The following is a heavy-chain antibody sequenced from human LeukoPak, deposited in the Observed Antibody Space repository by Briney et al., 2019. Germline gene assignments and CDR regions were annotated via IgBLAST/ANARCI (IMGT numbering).Heavy chain of an antibody. J-gene: IGHJ4*02. CDR3: ARGLVGATKLNFDY. D-gene: IGHD1-26*01. CDR1: GDPVTTTNYY. Sequence: SETLSLTCTVSGDPVTTTNYYWGWIRQPPGKGLEWIGSFYYSGTTYYSPSLMSRVTISVDTSKNQFSLKLSSVTAADTAVYYCARGLVGATKLNFDYWGQGTLVTVSS. V-gene: IGHV4-39*07. CDR2: FYYSGTT.